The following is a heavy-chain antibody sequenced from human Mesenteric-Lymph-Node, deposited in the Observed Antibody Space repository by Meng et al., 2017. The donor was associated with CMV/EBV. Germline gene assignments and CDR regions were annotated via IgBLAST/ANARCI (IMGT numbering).Heavy chain of an antibody. V-gene: IGHV5-51*01. D-gene: IGHD2-2*01. J-gene: IGHJ5*02. CDR1: GYSFTSYW. CDR2: IYPGDSDT. CDR3: ARHDPNQLLFDP. Sequence: GGSLRLSCKGSGYSFTSYWIGWVRQMPGKGLEWMGIIYPGDSDTRYSPSFQGQVTISADKSISTAYLQWSSLKASDTAMYYCARHDPNQLLFDPWGQGTLVTVSS.